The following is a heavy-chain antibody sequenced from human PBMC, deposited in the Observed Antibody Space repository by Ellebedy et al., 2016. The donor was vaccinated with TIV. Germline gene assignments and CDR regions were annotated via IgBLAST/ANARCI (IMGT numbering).Heavy chain of an antibody. J-gene: IGHJ4*02. CDR1: GGSISSSHW. D-gene: IGHD3-16*01. Sequence: MPGGSLRLSCDVSGGSISSSHWWNWVRQPPGKGLEWIGQIYHSGNTNYSPSLESRVTISGDTSRNQFSLKVTSVTAADTAVYYCARQKRSDRVTLMSFDTWGRGTLVTVSS. V-gene: IGHV4-4*02. CDR3: ARQKRSDRVTLMSFDT. CDR2: IYHSGNT.